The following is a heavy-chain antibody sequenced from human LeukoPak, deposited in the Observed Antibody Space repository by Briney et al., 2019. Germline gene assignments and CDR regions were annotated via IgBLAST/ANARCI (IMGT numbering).Heavy chain of an antibody. J-gene: IGHJ6*02. Sequence: GGSLRLSCAASGFSFSVYWMRWVRQAPGKGLVWVSHIIGDGSRSGYADSVKGRFTISRDNARATLYLQINSLRAADTAVYYCARGRNYGMDVWGQGTTVTVSS. CDR3: ARGRNYGMDV. CDR1: GFSFSVYW. V-gene: IGHV3-74*01. CDR2: IIGDGSRS.